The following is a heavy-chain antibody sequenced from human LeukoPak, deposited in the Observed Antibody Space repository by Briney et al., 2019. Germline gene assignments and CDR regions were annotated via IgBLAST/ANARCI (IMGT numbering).Heavy chain of an antibody. CDR3: ANKVTVPYYFDC. CDR2: ISGDGSGT. Sequence: KPGGSLRLSCAASGFTFGHYAMSWVRQAPGKGLEWVSTISGDGSGTYYTDSVKGRFTISRDNSKNTLWLQINSLRAEDTAVYYCANKVTVPYYFDCWGQGTLVTVSS. J-gene: IGHJ4*02. CDR1: GFTFGHYA. D-gene: IGHD2-2*01. V-gene: IGHV3-23*01.